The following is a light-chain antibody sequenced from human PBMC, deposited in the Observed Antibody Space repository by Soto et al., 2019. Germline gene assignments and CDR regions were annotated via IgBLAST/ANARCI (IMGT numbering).Light chain of an antibody. V-gene: IGKV2-28*01. CDR2: LGS. CDR3: MQALQFPLT. Sequence: DVVMTQSPLSLPVTPGEPASISCRSSQSLLNSKGYNYLDWYLQKPGQSPQLLIYLGSNRASGVPDRFSGSGSGTDFTLKISRVEAEDVGVYYCMQALQFPLTFGGGTKVEIK. CDR1: QSLLNSKGYNY. J-gene: IGKJ4*01.